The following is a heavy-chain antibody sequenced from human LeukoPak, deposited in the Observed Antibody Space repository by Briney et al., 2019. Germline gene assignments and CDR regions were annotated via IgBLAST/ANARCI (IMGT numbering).Heavy chain of an antibody. D-gene: IGHD1-7*01. V-gene: IGHV5-51*01. J-gene: IGHJ6*02. CDR1: GYRFTYYW. Sequence: GESLKISCTGSGYRFTYYWIGWVRQLPGKRLEWMGIIYPGDSDTRYSPSYQGQVTIRADKSINTAHQQWSSLKASDTAMYYCARGSAGTTPDYYYFGLDVWGQGTTVRVSS. CDR3: ARGSAGTTPDYYYFGLDV. CDR2: IYPGDSDT.